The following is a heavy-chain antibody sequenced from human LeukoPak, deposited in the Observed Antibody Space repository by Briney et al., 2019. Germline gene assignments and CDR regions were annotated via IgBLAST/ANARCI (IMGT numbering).Heavy chain of an antibody. CDR2: ISSYGGTT. CDR3: VSWGGGNSDGAALDY. D-gene: IGHD3-16*01. CDR1: GYTFSDYY. Sequence: ASLKLSCTASGYTFSDYYTHWVRQAPGRGFEWMGWISSYGGTTTLAQNFKGRVTLTRDTSSSTAYVELYNLASDDTGVYYCVSWGGGNSDGAALDYWGQGTLVIVSS. J-gene: IGHJ4*02. V-gene: IGHV1-2*02.